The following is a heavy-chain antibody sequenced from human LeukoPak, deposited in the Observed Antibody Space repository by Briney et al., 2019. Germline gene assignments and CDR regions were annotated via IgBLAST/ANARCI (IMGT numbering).Heavy chain of an antibody. D-gene: IGHD2-2*01. V-gene: IGHV1-24*01. Sequence: ASVKVSCKVSGYTLTELSMHWVRQAPGKGLEWTGGFDPEDGETIYAQKFQGRVTMTEDTSTDTAYMELSSLRSEDTAVYYCATLRSGCSSTSCYSLHPHIHNWFDPWGQGTLVTVSS. CDR3: ATLRSGCSSTSCYSLHPHIHNWFDP. CDR1: GYTLTELS. J-gene: IGHJ5*02. CDR2: FDPEDGET.